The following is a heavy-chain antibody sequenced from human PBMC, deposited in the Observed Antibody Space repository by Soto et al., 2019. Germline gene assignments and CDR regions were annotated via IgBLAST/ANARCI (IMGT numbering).Heavy chain of an antibody. CDR2: IYYSGST. CDR1: GGSISSYY. V-gene: IGHV4-59*08. D-gene: IGHD1-26*01. CDR3: ARRYGGNLDY. J-gene: IGHJ4*02. Sequence: SETLYLTCTVSGGSISSYYWSWIRQPPGKGLEWIGYIYYSGSTNYNPSLKSRVTISVDTSKNHFSLKLSSVTAADTAVYYCARRYGGNLDYWGQGTLVTVS.